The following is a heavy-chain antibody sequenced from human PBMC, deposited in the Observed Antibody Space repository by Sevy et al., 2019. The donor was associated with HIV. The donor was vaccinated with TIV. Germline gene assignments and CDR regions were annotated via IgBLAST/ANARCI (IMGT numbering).Heavy chain of an antibody. D-gene: IGHD2-2*01. J-gene: IGHJ6*02. Sequence: ASVKVSCKASGYTFTSYGISWVRQAPGQGLEWMGWISAYNGNTNYAQKLQGRVTMTTDTSTSTAYMERRSLRSDDTAVYYCARVPAAMRTGTYYYGMDVWGQGTTVTVSS. CDR3: ARVPAAMRTGTYYYGMDV. CDR2: ISAYNGNT. V-gene: IGHV1-18*01. CDR1: GYTFTSYG.